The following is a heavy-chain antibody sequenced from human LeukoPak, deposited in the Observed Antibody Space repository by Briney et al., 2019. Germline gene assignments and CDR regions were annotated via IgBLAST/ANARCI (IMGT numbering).Heavy chain of an antibody. J-gene: IGHJ3*02. Sequence: GGSLRLSCAASGFTFSSYGMHWVRQAPGKGLEWVAVISYDGSNKYYADSVKGRFTISRDTSKTTLYLQMNSLRAEDTAVYYCARDSYCSGGNCFDAFDIWGHRAMVTVSS. CDR1: GFTFSSYG. D-gene: IGHD2-15*01. V-gene: IGHV3-30*03. CDR3: ARDSYCSGGNCFDAFDI. CDR2: ISYDGSNK.